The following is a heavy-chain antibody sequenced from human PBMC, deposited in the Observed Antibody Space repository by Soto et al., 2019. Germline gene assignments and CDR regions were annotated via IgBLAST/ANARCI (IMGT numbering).Heavy chain of an antibody. D-gene: IGHD3-3*01. CDR3: AKDSAAYYDFWSGYYYFDY. Sequence: QVQLVESGGGVVQPGRSLRLSCAASGFTFSSYGMHWVRQAPGKGLEWVAVISYDGSNKYYADSVKGRFTISRDNSKNTLYLQMNSLRAEDTAVYYCAKDSAAYYDFWSGYYYFDYWGQGTLVTVSS. CDR1: GFTFSSYG. J-gene: IGHJ4*02. V-gene: IGHV3-30*18. CDR2: ISYDGSNK.